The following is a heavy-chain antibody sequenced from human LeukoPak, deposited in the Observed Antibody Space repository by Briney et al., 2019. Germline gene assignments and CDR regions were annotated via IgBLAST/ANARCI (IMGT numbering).Heavy chain of an antibody. V-gene: IGHV3-64D*06. J-gene: IGHJ2*01. Sequence: PGGSLRLSCSASGFTFSRYGMHWVRQAPGKGLESISTMSSDGGSTYYADSVKGRFTISRDNSKNTLYLQMSSLRAEDTAVYYCVERKEPNDYWYFDLWGRGTLVTVS. CDR3: VERKEPNDYWYFDL. D-gene: IGHD1-14*01. CDR2: MSSDGGST. CDR1: GFTFSRYG.